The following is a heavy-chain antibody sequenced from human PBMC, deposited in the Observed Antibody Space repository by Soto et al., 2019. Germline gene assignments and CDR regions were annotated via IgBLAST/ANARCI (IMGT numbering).Heavy chain of an antibody. CDR3: ARGQARYCSGGSCYGYRLSYYYYGMDG. J-gene: IGHJ6*02. D-gene: IGHD2-15*01. Sequence: PSETLSLTCAAYGGSFSGYYWSWIRQPPGKGLEWIGEINHSGSTNYNPSLKSRVTISVDTSKNQFSLKLSSVTAADTAVYYCARGQARYCSGGSCYGYRLSYYYYGMDGWGQGTTVTVPS. CDR1: GGSFSGYY. V-gene: IGHV4-34*01. CDR2: INHSGST.